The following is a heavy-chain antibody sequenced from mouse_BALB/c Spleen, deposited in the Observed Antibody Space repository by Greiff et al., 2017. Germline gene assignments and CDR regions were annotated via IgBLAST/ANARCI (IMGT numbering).Heavy chain of an antibody. CDR1: GFTFSSYG. CDR2: ISSGGSYT. J-gene: IGHJ2*01. CDR3: ARGTANWDFDY. V-gene: IGHV5-6*01. D-gene: IGHD4-1*01. Sequence: EVKLVESGGDLVKPGGSLKLSCAASGFTFSSYGMSWVRQTPDKRLEWVATISSGGSYTYYPDSVKGRFTISRDNAKNTLYLQMSSLKSEDTAMYYCARGTANWDFDYWGQGTTLTVSS.